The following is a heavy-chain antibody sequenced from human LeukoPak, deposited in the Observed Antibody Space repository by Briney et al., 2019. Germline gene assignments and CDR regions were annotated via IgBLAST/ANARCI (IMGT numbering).Heavy chain of an antibody. Sequence: ASVKVSCKASGGTFSSYAISWVRQAPGQGLEWMGGIIPIFGTANYAQKFQGRVTITTDESTSTAYMELSSLRSEDTAVYYCASDSQRQGGYYYYYMDVWGKGTTVTVSS. CDR3: ASDSQRQGGYYYYYMDV. CDR2: IIPIFGTA. J-gene: IGHJ6*03. CDR1: GGTFSSYA. V-gene: IGHV1-69*05. D-gene: IGHD3-16*01.